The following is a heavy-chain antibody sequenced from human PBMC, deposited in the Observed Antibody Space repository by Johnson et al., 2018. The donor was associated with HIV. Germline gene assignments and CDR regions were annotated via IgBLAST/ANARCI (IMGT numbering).Heavy chain of an antibody. Sequence: VQLVESGGGFVQPGGSLRLSCAGSGITVSRNYMSWVRQAPGKGLEWVANVKQDGSEKNYVDSVKGRFTISRDNAKNSMYLQMNSLRAEDTALYYCARIIIEYYYESSGGAFDIWGQGTMITVSS. D-gene: IGHD3-22*01. V-gene: IGHV3-7*03. J-gene: IGHJ3*02. CDR1: GITVSRNY. CDR2: VKQDGSEK. CDR3: ARIIIEYYYESSGGAFDI.